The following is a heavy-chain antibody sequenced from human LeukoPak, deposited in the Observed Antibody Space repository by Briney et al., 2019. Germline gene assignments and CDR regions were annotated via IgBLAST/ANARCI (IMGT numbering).Heavy chain of an antibody. V-gene: IGHV4-61*08. J-gene: IGHJ4*02. D-gene: IGHD6-19*01. Sequence: SETLSLTCTVSGGSINSGDYYWVWIRQPPGKGLEWIGEINHSGSTNYNPSLKSRVTISVDTSKNQFSLKLTSVSAADTAVYYCARQPGYSSGWSFDYWGQGTLVTVSS. CDR1: GGSINSGDYY. CDR2: INHSGST. CDR3: ARQPGYSSGWSFDY.